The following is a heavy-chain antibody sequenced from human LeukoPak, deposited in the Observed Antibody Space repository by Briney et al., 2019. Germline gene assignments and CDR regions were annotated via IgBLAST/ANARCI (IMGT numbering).Heavy chain of an antibody. D-gene: IGHD3-9*01. J-gene: IGHJ6*03. CDR2: FDREGGET. CDR3: ATGSYYDILTGYHSAGSDHFYYYYMDV. CDR1: GYSLSELS. V-gene: IGHV1-24*01. Sequence: ASVKVSCKVSGYSLSELSMHWVRQAPGKGLEWMGGFDREGGETIYAQKFQGRVTMTEDTSTDTAYMELSSLRSEDTALYYCATGSYYDILTGYHSAGSDHFYYYYMDVWGKGTTVTVSS.